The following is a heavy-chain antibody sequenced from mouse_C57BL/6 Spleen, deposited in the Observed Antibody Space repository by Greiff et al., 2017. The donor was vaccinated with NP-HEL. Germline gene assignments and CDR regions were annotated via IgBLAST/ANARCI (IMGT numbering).Heavy chain of an antibody. V-gene: IGHV1-64*01. D-gene: IGHD1-1*01. CDR2: IHPNSGST. Sequence: QVQLQQSGAELVKPGASVKLSCKASGYTFTSYWMHWVKQRPGPGLEWIGMIHPNSGSTNYNEKFKSKATLTVDKSSSTAYMQLSSLTSEDSAVYYGARGRLRSWFAYWGQGTLVTVSA. CDR1: GYTFTSYW. J-gene: IGHJ3*01. CDR3: ARGRLRSWFAY.